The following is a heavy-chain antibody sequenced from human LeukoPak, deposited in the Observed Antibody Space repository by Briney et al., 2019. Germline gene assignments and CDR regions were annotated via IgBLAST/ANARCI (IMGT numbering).Heavy chain of an antibody. CDR1: GYTFTSYG. CDR2: ISAYNGNT. V-gene: IGHV1-18*01. CDR3: ARQSDYSSGWQDYYYYYGMDV. Sequence: ASVTVSCKASGYTFTSYGIGWVRQAPGQGLEWMGWISAYNGNTNYAQKLQGRVTMTTDTSTSTAYMELRSLRSDDTAVYYCARQSDYSSGWQDYYYYYGMDVWGQGTTVTVSS. D-gene: IGHD6-19*01. J-gene: IGHJ6*02.